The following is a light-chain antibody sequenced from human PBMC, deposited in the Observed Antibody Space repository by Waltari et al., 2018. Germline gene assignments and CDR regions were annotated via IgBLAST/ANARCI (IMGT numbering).Light chain of an antibody. CDR1: QGISSY. J-gene: IGKJ4*01. Sequence: DIQLTQSPSFLSASVGDRVTITCRASQGISSYLSWYQQKPGKAPNILIYAASTLHSGVPSRFSGSGSGTDFTLTISSLQPEDSATYFCLQLSSYPLTFGGGSTVEIK. V-gene: IGKV1-9*01. CDR3: LQLSSYPLT. CDR2: AAS.